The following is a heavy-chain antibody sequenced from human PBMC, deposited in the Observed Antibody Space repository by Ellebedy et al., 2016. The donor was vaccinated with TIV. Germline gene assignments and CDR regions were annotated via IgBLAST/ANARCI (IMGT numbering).Heavy chain of an antibody. V-gene: IGHV3-23*01. CDR1: GLTFNIYV. Sequence: GESLTISCAASGLTFNIYVMNCVRQSPGKGLEWVSGISSSGDSTYYADSVKGRFTVSRDNSKNTLFLQVNSLRAEDTAVYYCIFKGMSARLYWGQGTLVTVSS. D-gene: IGHD6-6*01. CDR3: IFKGMSARLY. CDR2: ISSSGDST. J-gene: IGHJ1*01.